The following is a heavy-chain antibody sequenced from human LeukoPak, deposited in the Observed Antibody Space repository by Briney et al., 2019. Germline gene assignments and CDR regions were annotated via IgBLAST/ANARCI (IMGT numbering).Heavy chain of an antibody. CDR3: ASRYCSGGSCCDPDLGNTYFDY. CDR2: IYYSGST. Sequence: PSETLSLTCTVSGGSISSSSYYWGWIRQPPGKGLGWIGSIYYSGSTYYNPSLESRVTISVDTSKNQFSLKLSSVTAADTAVYYCASRYCSGGSCCDPDLGNTYFDYWGQGTLVTVSS. V-gene: IGHV4-39*01. J-gene: IGHJ4*02. D-gene: IGHD2-15*01. CDR1: GGSISSSSYY.